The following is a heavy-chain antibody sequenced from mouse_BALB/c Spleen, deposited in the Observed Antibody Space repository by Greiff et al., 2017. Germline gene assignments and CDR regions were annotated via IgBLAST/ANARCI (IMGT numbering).Heavy chain of an antibody. J-gene: IGHJ4*01. CDR3: AKKGTMITGYAMDY. D-gene: IGHD2-4*01. CDR2: IWGDGST. CDR1: GFSLTSSG. Sequence: VKLVESGPGLVAPSQSLSITCTVSGFSLTSSGVSWVRQPPGKGLEWLGVIWGDGSTNYHSALISRLSISKDNSKSQVFLKLNSLQTDDTATYYCAKKGTMITGYAMDYWGQGTSVTVSS. V-gene: IGHV2-3*01.